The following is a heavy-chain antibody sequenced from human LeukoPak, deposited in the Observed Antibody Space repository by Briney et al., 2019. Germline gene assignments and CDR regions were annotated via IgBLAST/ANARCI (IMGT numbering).Heavy chain of an antibody. CDR3: AELGITMIGGV. D-gene: IGHD3-10*02. Sequence: GGSLRLSCAASGFTFSRYSMNWVRQAPGKGLEWVSSISTSSIYIYYADSVKGRFTISRDNAKNSLYLQMNSLRAEDTAVYYCAELGITMIGGVWGKGTTVTISS. CDR1: GFTFSRYS. CDR2: ISTSSIYI. J-gene: IGHJ6*04. V-gene: IGHV3-21*01.